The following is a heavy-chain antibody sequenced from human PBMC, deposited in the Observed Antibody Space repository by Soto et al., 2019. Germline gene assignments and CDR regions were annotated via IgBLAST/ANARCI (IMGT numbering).Heavy chain of an antibody. J-gene: IGHJ5*02. D-gene: IGHD3-3*01. Sequence: EVQLVQSGAEVKKPGESLKISCKGSGYSFTSYWIGWVRQMPGKGLEWMGIIYPGDSDTRYSPSSQGQVTISADKSISTAYLQWSSLKASDTAMYYCAREFRLEWLGNWFDPWGQGTLVTVSS. V-gene: IGHV5-51*01. CDR1: GYSFTSYW. CDR2: IYPGDSDT. CDR3: AREFRLEWLGNWFDP.